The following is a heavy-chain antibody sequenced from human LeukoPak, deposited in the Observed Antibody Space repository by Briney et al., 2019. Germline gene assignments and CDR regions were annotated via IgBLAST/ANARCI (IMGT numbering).Heavy chain of an antibody. V-gene: IGHV3-7*01. D-gene: IGHD3-16*02. CDR1: GFTFSSYW. CDR3: ARAHYDYVWGSYRYSPDAFDI. J-gene: IGHJ3*02. CDR2: IKQDGSEK. Sequence: GSLRLSCAASGFTFSSYWMSWVRQAPGKGLEWVANIKQDGSEKYYVDSVKGQFTISRDNAKNSLYLQMNSLRAEDTAVYYCARAHYDYVWGSYRYSPDAFDIWGQGTMVTVSS.